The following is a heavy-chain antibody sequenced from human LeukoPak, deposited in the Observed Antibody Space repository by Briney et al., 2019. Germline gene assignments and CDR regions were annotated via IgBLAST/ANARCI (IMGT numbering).Heavy chain of an antibody. CDR3: AKDSGSYTSAWYGDFDS. V-gene: IGHV3-23*01. J-gene: IGHJ4*02. D-gene: IGHD6-13*01. Sequence: GGSLRLSCAVSGFSFSDYAMSWVRQAPGKGLEWVSGISATTGGTYYTDSVKGRFTISRDNSKSTLSLLMNDLRVEDSAVHYCAKDSGSYTSAWYGDFDSWGQGTLVTVSS. CDR1: GFSFSDYA. CDR2: ISATTGGT.